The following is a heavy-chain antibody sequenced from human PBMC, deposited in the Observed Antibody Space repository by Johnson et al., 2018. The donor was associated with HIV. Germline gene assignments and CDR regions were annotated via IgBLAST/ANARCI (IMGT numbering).Heavy chain of an antibody. CDR1: GFTFSNAW. CDR3: TTTSSSGYTNSYAFDV. CDR2: IKSKTDGGAT. J-gene: IGHJ3*01. Sequence: EVQLVESGGGLVKPGGSLKLSCAASGFTFSNAWMNWVRQAPGKGLEWVGRIKSKTDGGATDYTAPLKGRFTISRDDSKNTLYLQMNSLKTEDTAVYYCTTTSSSGYTNSYAFDVWGQGTMVTVSS. V-gene: IGHV3-15*01. D-gene: IGHD6-6*01.